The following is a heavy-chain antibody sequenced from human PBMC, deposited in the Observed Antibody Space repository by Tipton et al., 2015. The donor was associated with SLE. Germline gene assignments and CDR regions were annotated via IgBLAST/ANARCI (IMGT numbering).Heavy chain of an antibody. CDR3: ARRIVGATTGWFDP. CDR2: IYTSGST. D-gene: IGHD1-26*01. V-gene: IGHV4-4*07. Sequence: LRLSCTVSGGSISSYYWSWIQQPAGKGLEWIGRIYTSGSTNYNPSLKSRVTISVDTSKNQFSLKLSSVTAADTAVYYCARRIVGATTGWFDPWGQGTLVTVSS. J-gene: IGHJ5*02. CDR1: GGSISSYY.